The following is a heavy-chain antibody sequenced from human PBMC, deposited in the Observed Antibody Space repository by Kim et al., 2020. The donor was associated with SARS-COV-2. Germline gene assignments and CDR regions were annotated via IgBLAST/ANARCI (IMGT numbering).Heavy chain of an antibody. J-gene: IGHJ4*02. V-gene: IGHV1-69*13. Sequence: SVKVSCKASGGTFSSYAISWVRQAPGQGLEWMGGIIPIFGTANYAQKFQGRVTITADESTSTAYMELSSLRSEDTAVYYCALYSSGWYSIDYWGQGTLVTVSS. D-gene: IGHD6-19*01. CDR1: GGTFSSYA. CDR3: ALYSSGWYSIDY. CDR2: IIPIFGTA.